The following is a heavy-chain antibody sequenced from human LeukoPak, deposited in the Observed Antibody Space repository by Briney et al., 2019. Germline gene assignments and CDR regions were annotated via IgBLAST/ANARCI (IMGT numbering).Heavy chain of an antibody. V-gene: IGHV1-2*04. Sequence: ASVKVSCKASGYTFTGYYMHWVRQAPGQGLEWTGWINPNSGGTNYAQKFQGWVTMTRDTSISTAYMELSRLRSDDTAVYYCARALYSSGWYPIPSVNYYGMDVWGQGTTVTVSS. D-gene: IGHD6-19*01. J-gene: IGHJ6*02. CDR1: GYTFTGYY. CDR3: ARALYSSGWYPIPSVNYYGMDV. CDR2: INPNSGGT.